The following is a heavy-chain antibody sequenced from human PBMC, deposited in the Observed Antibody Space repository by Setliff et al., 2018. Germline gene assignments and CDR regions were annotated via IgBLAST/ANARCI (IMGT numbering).Heavy chain of an antibody. V-gene: IGHV3-48*03. J-gene: IGHJ4*02. Sequence: PGGSLRLSCAAPGFTFSTYEIHWVRQAPGKGLEWVSSIYAAGATFYVDSVKGRFTISRDNAKNSLYLQMDSLRVEDTAMYFCARDRGGGLYDYWGRGTLVTVSS. D-gene: IGHD3-16*01. CDR3: ARDRGGGLYDY. CDR1: GFTFSTYE. CDR2: IYAAGAT.